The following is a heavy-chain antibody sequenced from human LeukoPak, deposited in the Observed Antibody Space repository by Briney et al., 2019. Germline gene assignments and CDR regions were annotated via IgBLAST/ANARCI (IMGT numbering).Heavy chain of an antibody. Sequence: SETLSLTCTVSGVSISSYYWSWIRQPAGKGLEWIGRIYTSGSTNYNPSLKSRVTISVDTSKNQFSLKLSSVTAADTAVYYCAREGIAAAGSNYWGQGTLVTVSS. V-gene: IGHV4-4*07. CDR2: IYTSGST. CDR3: AREGIAAAGSNY. D-gene: IGHD6-13*01. CDR1: GVSISSYY. J-gene: IGHJ4*02.